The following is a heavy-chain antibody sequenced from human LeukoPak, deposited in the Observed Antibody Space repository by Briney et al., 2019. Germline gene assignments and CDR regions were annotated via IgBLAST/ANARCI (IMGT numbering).Heavy chain of an antibody. CDR2: ISTYNADT. Sequence: GASVKVSCKASGYTFTSYGISWVRQAPGQGLEWMGWISTYNADTNYAQKLLGRVTMTADTSTSTAYMELRSLRSDDTAVYYCARLYGDYALDAFDIWGQGTMVTVSS. D-gene: IGHD4-17*01. J-gene: IGHJ3*02. V-gene: IGHV1-18*01. CDR3: ARLYGDYALDAFDI. CDR1: GYTFTSYG.